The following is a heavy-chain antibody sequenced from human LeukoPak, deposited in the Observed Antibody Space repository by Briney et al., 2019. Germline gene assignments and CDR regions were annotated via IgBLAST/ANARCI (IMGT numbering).Heavy chain of an antibody. CDR1: GYTFTGYY. CDR2: INPDSGGT. Sequence: ASVKVSCKASGYTFTGYYMHWVRQAPGQGLEWMGWINPDSGGTNYAQKFQGRGTMTRDTSISTAYMELSRLRSDDTAVYYCARGIAAAAPRVECWGQGTLVTVSS. D-gene: IGHD6-13*01. J-gene: IGHJ4*02. CDR3: ARGIAAAAPRVEC. V-gene: IGHV1-2*02.